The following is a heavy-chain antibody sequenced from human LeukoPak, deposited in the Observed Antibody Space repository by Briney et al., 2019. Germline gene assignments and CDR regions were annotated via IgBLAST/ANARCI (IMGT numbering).Heavy chain of an antibody. V-gene: IGHV1-46*01. J-gene: IGHJ3*02. CDR1: GYTFTSYA. Sequence: ASVKVSCKASGYTFTSYAMNWVRQAPGQGLEWMGIINPSGGSTSYAQKFQGRVTMTRDMSTSTVYMELSSLRSEDTAVYYCAREETDDSKTYDAFDIWGQGTMVTVSS. CDR3: AREETDDSKTYDAFDI. CDR2: INPSGGST. D-gene: IGHD3-22*01.